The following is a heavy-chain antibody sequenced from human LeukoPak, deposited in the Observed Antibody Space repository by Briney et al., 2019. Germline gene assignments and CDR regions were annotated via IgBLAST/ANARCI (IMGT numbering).Heavy chain of an antibody. D-gene: IGHD2-2*01. CDR2: ISGSGGST. V-gene: IGHV3-23*01. CDR1: GFTFSSFA. CDR3: AKTDCSSTSCYYFDY. J-gene: IGHJ4*02. Sequence: SGGSLRLSCAASGFTFSSFAMSWVRQAPGKGLEWVSAISGSGGSTYCADSVKGRFTISRDNSKNTLYLQMNSLRAEDTAVYYCAKTDCSSTSCYYFDYWGQGTLVTVSS.